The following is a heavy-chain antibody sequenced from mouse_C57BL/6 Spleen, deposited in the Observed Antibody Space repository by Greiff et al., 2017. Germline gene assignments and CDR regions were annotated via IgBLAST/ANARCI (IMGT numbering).Heavy chain of an antibody. V-gene: IGHV1-52*01. CDR3: ARGTAQATYYYAMDY. J-gene: IGHJ4*01. D-gene: IGHD3-2*02. CDR2: IDPSDSET. CDR1: GYTFTSYW. Sequence: QVQLKQSGAELVRPGSSVKLSCKASGYTFTSYWMHWVKQRPIQGLEWIGNIDPSDSETHYNQTFKDKATLTVDKSSSTAYMQLSSLTSEDSAVYYGARGTAQATYYYAMDYWGQGTSVTVSS.